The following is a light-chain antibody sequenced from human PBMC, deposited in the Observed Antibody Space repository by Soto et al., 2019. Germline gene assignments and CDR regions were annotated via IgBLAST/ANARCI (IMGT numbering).Light chain of an antibody. CDR3: QQYYTLPT. CDR1: QNVLYSSNNKNY. Sequence: DIVMTQSPDPLAVSLGERATINCKSSQNVLYSSNNKNYLAWYQQKPGQPPKLLIYWASTRESGVPDRFSGSGSGTDFTLTISSLQAEDVAVYYCQQYYTLPTFGQGTKVEIK. J-gene: IGKJ1*01. CDR2: WAS. V-gene: IGKV4-1*01.